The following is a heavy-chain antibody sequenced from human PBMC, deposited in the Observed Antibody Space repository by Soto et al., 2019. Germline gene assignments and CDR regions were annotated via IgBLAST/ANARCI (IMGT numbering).Heavy chain of an antibody. CDR2: ISYDGSNK. CDR1: GFTFSSYA. V-gene: IGHV3-30-3*01. Sequence: PGGSLRLSCAASGFTFSSYAMHWVRQAPGKGLEWVAVISYDGSNKYYADSVKGRFTISRDNSKNTLYLQMNSLRAEDTAVYYCAREWDIVVVPAAKYFDYWGQGTLVTSPQ. CDR3: AREWDIVVVPAAKYFDY. D-gene: IGHD2-2*01. J-gene: IGHJ4*02.